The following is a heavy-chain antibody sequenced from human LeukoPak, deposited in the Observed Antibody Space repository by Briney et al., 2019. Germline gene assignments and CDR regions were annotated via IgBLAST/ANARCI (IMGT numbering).Heavy chain of an antibody. Sequence: QPGGSLRLSCAASGFTFSSYGMHWVRQAPGKGLEWVAFIRYDGSNKYYADSVKGRFTISRDNSKNTLYLQMNSLRAEDTAVYYCAKDIVVVPAATPFDPWGQGTLVTVSS. J-gene: IGHJ5*02. CDR1: GFTFSSYG. CDR3: AKDIVVVPAATPFDP. CDR2: IRYDGSNK. D-gene: IGHD2-2*01. V-gene: IGHV3-30*02.